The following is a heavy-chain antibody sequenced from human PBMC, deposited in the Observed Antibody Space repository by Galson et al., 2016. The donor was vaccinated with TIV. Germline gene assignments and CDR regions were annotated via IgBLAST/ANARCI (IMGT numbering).Heavy chain of an antibody. CDR1: GFAVSDNY. CDR2: ISDNGNT. CDR3: ARERRYCGNECYLKYYFGMDV. Sequence: SLRLSCAASGFAVSDNYFNWVRQAPGKGLEWVSLISDNGNTNYADFVKGRFTVSRDNSKNTVYLQMNCLRAEDTALYYCARERRYCGNECYLKYYFGMDVWGQGTTVTVS. V-gene: IGHV3-66*03. D-gene: IGHD2-21*01. J-gene: IGHJ6*02.